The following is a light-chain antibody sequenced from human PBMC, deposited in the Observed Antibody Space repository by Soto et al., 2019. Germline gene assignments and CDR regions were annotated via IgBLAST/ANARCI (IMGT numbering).Light chain of an antibody. CDR1: SSDVGGYNY. CDR2: DVS. CDR3: GSYTTYNTRQLV. Sequence: HSALTQPASVSGSPGQSITISCTGTSSDVGGYNYVSWYQHHPGKAPKLMIFDVSNRPSGVSNRFSGSKSGNTASLTISGLQPEDEADYYCGSYTTYNTRQLVVGTGTEVTVL. V-gene: IGLV2-14*03. J-gene: IGLJ1*01.